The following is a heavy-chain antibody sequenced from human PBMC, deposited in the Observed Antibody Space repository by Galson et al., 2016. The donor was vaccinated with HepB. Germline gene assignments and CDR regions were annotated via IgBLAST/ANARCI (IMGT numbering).Heavy chain of an antibody. CDR1: GGSISSTPSY. CDR2: FSPSAYS. J-gene: IGHJ4*02. CDR3: ARRNYPYYFDS. D-gene: IGHD1-7*01. Sequence: EPLSLTCTVSGGSISSTPSYWNWIRQPPGKGLEWIGSFSPSAYSVYNPSLKSRVTMSLDTSKNQFSLQLNSVTATDTAVYFCARRNYPYYFDSWGQGTLVSVSS. V-gene: IGHV4-39*01.